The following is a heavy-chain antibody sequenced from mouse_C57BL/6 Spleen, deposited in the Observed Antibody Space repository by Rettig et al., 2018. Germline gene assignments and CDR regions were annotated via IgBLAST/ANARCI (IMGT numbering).Heavy chain of an antibody. J-gene: IGHJ2*01. CDR1: GYTFTSYW. Sequence: QVQLQQPGAELVKPGASVKLSCKASGYTFTSYWMQWVKQRPGQGLEWIGEIDPSDSYTNYNQKFKGKATLTVDTSSSTAYMQLSSLTSEDSAVYYCARDYSSTGGYWGQGTTLTVSS. D-gene: IGHD1-1*01. V-gene: IGHV1-50*01. CDR2: IDPSDSYT. CDR3: ARDYSSTGGY.